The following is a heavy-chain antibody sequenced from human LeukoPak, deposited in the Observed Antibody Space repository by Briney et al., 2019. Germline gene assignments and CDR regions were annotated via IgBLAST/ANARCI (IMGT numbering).Heavy chain of an antibody. D-gene: IGHD4-23*01. V-gene: IGHV3-33*01. Sequence: GGSLRPSCAASGFTFSSYGMHWVRQAPGKGLEWVAVIWYDGSNKYYADSVKGRFTISRDNSKNTLYLQMNSLRAEDTAVYYCARGDYGGDYFDYWGQGTLVTVSS. CDR1: GFTFSSYG. CDR3: ARGDYGGDYFDY. CDR2: IWYDGSNK. J-gene: IGHJ4*02.